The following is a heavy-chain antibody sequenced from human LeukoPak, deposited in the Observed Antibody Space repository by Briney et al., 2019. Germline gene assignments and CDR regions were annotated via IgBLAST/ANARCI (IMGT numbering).Heavy chain of an antibody. Sequence: PGGSLRLSCAASGFTFSSYGMHWVRQAPGKGLEGVAVISYDGSNKYYADCVRGPFTISRDNSKNTLYLQMNSLRAEDTAVYYCAKGGQFDPWGQGTLVTVSS. CDR1: GFTFSSYG. J-gene: IGHJ5*02. D-gene: IGHD3-10*01. CDR3: AKGGQFDP. CDR2: ISYDGSNK. V-gene: IGHV3-30*18.